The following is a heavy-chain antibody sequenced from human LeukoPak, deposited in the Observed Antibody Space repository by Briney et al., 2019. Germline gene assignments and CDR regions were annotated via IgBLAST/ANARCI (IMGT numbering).Heavy chain of an antibody. J-gene: IGHJ6*03. V-gene: IGHV3-23*01. Sequence: GGSLRLSCAASGFTFSSYAMSWVRQAPGKGLEWVSAISRSGGSTYYADSVKGRFTISRDNSKNTLYLQMNSLRAEDTAVYYCAKRPIYYYYMDVWGKGTTVTVSS. CDR2: ISRSGGST. CDR3: AKRPIYYYYMDV. CDR1: GFTFSSYA.